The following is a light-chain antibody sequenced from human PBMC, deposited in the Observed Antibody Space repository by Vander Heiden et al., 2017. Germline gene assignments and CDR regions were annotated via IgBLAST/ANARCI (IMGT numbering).Light chain of an antibody. Sequence: QSALPQPASVSGSPGQSITISCTGTSSDVGGYNYVSWYPQRPGKAPELMIYDVSTRPSGVSNRFSGSKSGNTASLTISGLQAEDEADYYCSAYTSSHTLVFGGGTKLTVL. CDR3: SAYTSSHTLV. CDR1: SSDVGGYNY. V-gene: IGLV2-14*03. CDR2: DVS. J-gene: IGLJ3*02.